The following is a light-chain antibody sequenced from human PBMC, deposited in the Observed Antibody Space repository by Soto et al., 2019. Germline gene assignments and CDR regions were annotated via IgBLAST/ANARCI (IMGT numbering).Light chain of an antibody. J-gene: IGKJ4*01. CDR1: QSISSS. CDR3: QQRRDWPLT. Sequence: EIVLTQSPATLSLSPGERATLSCRASQSISSSLGWYQPKPGQLPRLLIYEASHRATGIPARFSGSGSGTDFTLTISSLEPEDFAVYYCQQRRDWPLTFGGGTKVEI. V-gene: IGKV3-11*01. CDR2: EAS.